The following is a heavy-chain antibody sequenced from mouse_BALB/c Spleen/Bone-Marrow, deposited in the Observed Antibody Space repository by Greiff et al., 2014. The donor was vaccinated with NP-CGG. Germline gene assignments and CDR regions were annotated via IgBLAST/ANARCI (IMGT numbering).Heavy chain of an antibody. CDR2: ILPGSGNT. Sequence: LVESGAELMKPGASVKISCKATGYTFSSYWIEWVKQRPGNGLEWIGEILPGSGNTNYNEKFKGKATFTADTSSNTAYMQLSSLTSEDSAVYYFAREDITTVVEMDYWGQGTSVTVSS. CDR1: GYTFSSYW. V-gene: IGHV1-9*01. CDR3: AREDITTVVEMDY. D-gene: IGHD1-1*01. J-gene: IGHJ4*01.